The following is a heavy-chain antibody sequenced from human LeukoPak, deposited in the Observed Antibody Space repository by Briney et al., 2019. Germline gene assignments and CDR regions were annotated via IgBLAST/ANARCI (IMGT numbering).Heavy chain of an antibody. CDR3: AKDLLRTVVVSAAGYYLDS. CDR2: ISGSATST. J-gene: IGHJ4*02. Sequence: GGSLRLSCAASGFTFRSYGMSWVRQAPGKGLEWVSTISGSATSTNYADSVKGRFTISRDNSKNTLYLQMNSLRAEDTAVYYCAKDLLRTVVVSAAGYYLDSWGQGTPVTVSS. D-gene: IGHD3-22*01. V-gene: IGHV3-23*01. CDR1: GFTFRSYG.